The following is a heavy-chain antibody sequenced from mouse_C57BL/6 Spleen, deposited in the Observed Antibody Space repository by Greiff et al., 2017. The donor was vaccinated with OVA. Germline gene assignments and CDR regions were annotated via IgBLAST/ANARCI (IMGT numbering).Heavy chain of an antibody. CDR3: AREDGYDDGYYWFAY. CDR2: IYIGNGYT. J-gene: IGHJ3*01. V-gene: IGHV1-58*01. CDR1: GYTFTSYG. Sequence: EVKLVESGAELVRPGSSVKMSCKTSGYTFTSYGINWVKQRPGQGLEWIGYIYIGNGYTEYNEKFKGKATLTSDTSSSTAYMQLSSLTSEDSAIYFCAREDGYDDGYYWFAYWGQGTLVTVSA. D-gene: IGHD2-3*01.